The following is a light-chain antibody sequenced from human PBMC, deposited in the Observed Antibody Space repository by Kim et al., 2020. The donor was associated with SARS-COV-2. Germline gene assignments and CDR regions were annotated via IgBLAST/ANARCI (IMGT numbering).Light chain of an antibody. Sequence: SSELTQDPAVSVALGQTVRITCQGDRLRSYYASWYQQKPGQAPVLVIYGKNNRPSGIPDRFSGSSSGNTASLTITGAQAEDEADYYCNSRDSSGNIWVFGTGTKVTVL. CDR1: RLRSYY. J-gene: IGLJ1*01. CDR2: GKN. V-gene: IGLV3-19*01. CDR3: NSRDSSGNIWV.